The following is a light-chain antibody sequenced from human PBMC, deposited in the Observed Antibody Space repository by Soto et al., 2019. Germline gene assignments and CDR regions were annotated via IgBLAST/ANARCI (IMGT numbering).Light chain of an antibody. CDR1: DGPVTSYHY. V-gene: IGLV7-46*01. Sequence: QTVVTQEPSLTVSPGGTVTLTCGSSDGPVTSYHYPYWYQQRPGQVPRTLIYDTTNRQSWAPARFSGSLVGVKAALTLSGAQPEDEADYYCLLTYSGGRVFGGGTQLTVL. CDR2: DTT. J-gene: IGLJ2*01. CDR3: LLTYSGGRV.